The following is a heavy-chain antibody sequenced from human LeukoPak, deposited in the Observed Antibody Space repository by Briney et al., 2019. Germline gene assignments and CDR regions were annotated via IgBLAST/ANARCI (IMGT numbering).Heavy chain of an antibody. CDR1: GFTFSSYW. CDR3: VREGRTLGY. CDR2: IEQDGSDK. Sequence: GGSLRLSCAASGFTFSSYWMTWVRQAPGKGPECVANIEQDGSDKNYVDSVKGRFTISRDNAKNSLYLQMNSLRTEDTAVYYCVREGRTLGYWGQGTLVTVSS. J-gene: IGHJ4*02. V-gene: IGHV3-7*01.